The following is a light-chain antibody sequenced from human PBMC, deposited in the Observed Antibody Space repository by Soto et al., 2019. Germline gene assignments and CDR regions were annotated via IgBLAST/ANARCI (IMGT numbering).Light chain of an antibody. V-gene: IGLV2-8*01. J-gene: IGLJ3*02. Sequence: QSVLTQPPSASGSPGQSVTISCTGTSSDVGGYNSVSWYQQHPGKAPKLMIYDVSKRPSGVTDRFSGSKSGNTASLTVSGLQSEDEADYYCSSYGGSNNLVFGGGTKLTVL. CDR2: DVS. CDR1: SSDVGGYNS. CDR3: SSYGGSNNLV.